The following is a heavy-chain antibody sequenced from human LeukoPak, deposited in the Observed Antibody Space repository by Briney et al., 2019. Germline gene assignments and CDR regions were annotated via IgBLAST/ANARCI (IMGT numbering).Heavy chain of an antibody. V-gene: IGHV4-61*01. CDR1: GGSVNSGSYY. Sequence: PSETLSLTCTVSGGSVNSGSYYWSWIRQPPGKGLEWIGYIYYSGTTNCNTSLKSRVTISVDTSENQFSLKMSSVTAADTAVYYCASVYDYVQSWGQGTLVTVSS. D-gene: IGHD3-16*01. CDR3: ASVYDYVQS. CDR2: IYYSGTT. J-gene: IGHJ4*02.